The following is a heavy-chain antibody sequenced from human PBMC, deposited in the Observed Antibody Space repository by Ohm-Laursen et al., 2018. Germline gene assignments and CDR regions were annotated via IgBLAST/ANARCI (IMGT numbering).Heavy chain of an antibody. Sequence: SSVKVSCKASGFTFTSSAVQWVRQARGQRLEWIGWIVVGSGNTNYAQKFQERVTITRGMSTSTAYMELSSLRSEDTAVYYCAGVASGWYTYYYYGMDVWGQGTTVTVSS. J-gene: IGHJ6*02. D-gene: IGHD6-19*01. V-gene: IGHV1-58*01. CDR3: AGVASGWYTYYYYGMDV. CDR2: IVVGSGNT. CDR1: GFTFTSSA.